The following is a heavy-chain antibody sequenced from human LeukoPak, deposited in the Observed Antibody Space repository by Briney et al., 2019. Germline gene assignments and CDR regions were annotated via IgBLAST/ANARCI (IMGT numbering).Heavy chain of an antibody. V-gene: IGHV3-13*04. Sequence: GGSLRLSCVASGFTFRNYDMHWVRQAPGKGLEWVSGIGAAGDTYYPGSVKGRFTISRENANNSLYLQMNSLRAGDTAMYYCARDRAGDFDYWGQGTLVTASS. CDR1: GFTFRNYD. CDR3: ARDRAGDFDY. J-gene: IGHJ4*02. D-gene: IGHD6-19*01. CDR2: IGAAGDT.